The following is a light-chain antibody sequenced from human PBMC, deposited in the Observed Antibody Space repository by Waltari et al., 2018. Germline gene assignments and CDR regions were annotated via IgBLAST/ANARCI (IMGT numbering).Light chain of an antibody. Sequence: SALTQPPPAPGPPGQSTTISCTATTSDDGSHHLISWYQHHPGTAPKLMIYEDTKRPSGVSNRFSGSKSGNTASLTISGLQAEDEADYYCCSYAGGTASILLGGGTKLTVL. J-gene: IGLJ2*01. V-gene: IGLV2-23*01. CDR1: TSDDGSHHL. CDR3: CSYAGGTASIL. CDR2: EDT.